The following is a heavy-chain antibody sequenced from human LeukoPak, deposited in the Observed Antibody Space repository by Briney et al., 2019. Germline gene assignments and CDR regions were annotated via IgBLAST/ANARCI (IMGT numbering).Heavy chain of an antibody. D-gene: IGHD3-10*01. CDR3: ATAVLRWFGELSAY. J-gene: IGHJ4*02. CDR1: GYTLTELS. CDR2: FDPEDGET. Sequence: ASVKVSCKVSGYTLTELSMHWVRQAPGKGLEWMGGFDPEDGETIYAQKFQGRVTMTEDTSTDTAYMELSSLRSEDTAVYYCATAVLRWFGELSAYWGQGTLVTVSS. V-gene: IGHV1-24*01.